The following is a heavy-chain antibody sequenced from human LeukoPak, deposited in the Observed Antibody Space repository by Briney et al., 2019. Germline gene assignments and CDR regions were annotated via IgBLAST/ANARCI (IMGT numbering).Heavy chain of an antibody. CDR1: GFTFSSYD. CDR3: AREANVDTAMVGGENAFDI. D-gene: IGHD5-18*01. V-gene: IGHV4-59*01. J-gene: IGHJ3*02. CDR2: IYYSGST. Sequence: GSLRLSCAASGFTFSSYDMTWIRQPPGKGLEWVGYIYYSGSTNYNPSLKSRVTISVDTSKNQFSLKLSSVTAADTAVYYCAREANVDTAMVGGENAFDIWGQGTMVTVSS.